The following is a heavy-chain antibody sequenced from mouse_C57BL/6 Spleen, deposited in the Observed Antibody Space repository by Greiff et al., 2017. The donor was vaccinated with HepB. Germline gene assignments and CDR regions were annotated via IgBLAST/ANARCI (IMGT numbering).Heavy chain of an antibody. D-gene: IGHD1-1*01. J-gene: IGHJ4*01. CDR1: GFSLTSYG. CDR3: ARLYYGSSYYYAMDY. Sequence: QVQLQQSGPGLVAPSQSLSITCTVSGFSLTSYGVHWVRQPPGKGLEWLVVIWSDGSTTYNSALKSRLSISKDNSKSQVFLKMNSLQTDDTAMYYCARLYYGSSYYYAMDYWGQGTSVTVSS. V-gene: IGHV2-6*03. CDR2: IWSDGST.